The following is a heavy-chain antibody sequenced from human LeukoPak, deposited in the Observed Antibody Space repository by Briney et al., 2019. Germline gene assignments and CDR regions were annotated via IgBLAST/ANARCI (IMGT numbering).Heavy chain of an antibody. D-gene: IGHD3-3*01. J-gene: IGHJ4*02. V-gene: IGHV1-69*06. CDR3: ARVTAIFGVPTRYFDY. Sequence: SVKVSCKASGGTFSSYAISWVRQAPGQGLEWMGGIIPIFGTANYAQKFQGRVTITADKSTSTAYMELSSLRSEDTAVYYCARVTAIFGVPTRYFDYWGQGTLVTVSS. CDR1: GGTFSSYA. CDR2: IIPIFGTA.